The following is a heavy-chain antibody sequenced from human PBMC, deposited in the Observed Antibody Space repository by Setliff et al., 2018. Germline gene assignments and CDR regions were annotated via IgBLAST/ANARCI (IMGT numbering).Heavy chain of an antibody. D-gene: IGHD1-26*01. CDR3: ARVLNWFDP. J-gene: IGHJ5*02. Sequence: PSETLSLTCTVSGGSISSHYWSWIRQPPGKGLEWIGYIYYSGSTNYNPSLKSRVTISEDTSKNQFSLKLTSVTAADAAVYYCARVLNWFDPWGQGTLVTVSS. V-gene: IGHV4-59*11. CDR1: GGSISSHY. CDR2: IYYSGST.